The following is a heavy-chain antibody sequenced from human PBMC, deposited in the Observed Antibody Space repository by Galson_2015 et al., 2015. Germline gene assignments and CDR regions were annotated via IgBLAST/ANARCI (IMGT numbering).Heavy chain of an antibody. Sequence: SLRLSCAASGFTFNSYAMHWVRQVPGEGLEWLAFISYDGTSQDYADSVRGRFTISRDNSENTLFLQMKRLRADDTAVYYCAISQTMVRGILTLYNWSDVWGQGTVVTVST. D-gene: IGHD3-10*01. J-gene: IGHJ5*02. CDR2: ISYDGTSQ. V-gene: IGHV3-30*03. CDR1: GFTFNSYA. CDR3: AISQTMVRGILTLYNWSDV.